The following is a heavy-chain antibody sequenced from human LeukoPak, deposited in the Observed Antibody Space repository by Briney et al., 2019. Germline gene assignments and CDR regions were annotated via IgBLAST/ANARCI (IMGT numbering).Heavy chain of an antibody. D-gene: IGHD3-3*01. J-gene: IGHJ6*03. Sequence: GASVKVSCKXSGGTFSSYAISWVRQAPGQGLEWMGGIIPIFGTANYAQKFQGRVTITTDESTSTAYMELSSLRSEDTAVYYCARGRSITIFGVVITYYYYYYMDVWGKGTTVTVSS. V-gene: IGHV1-69*05. CDR2: IIPIFGTA. CDR1: GGTFSSYA. CDR3: ARGRSITIFGVVITYYYYYYMDV.